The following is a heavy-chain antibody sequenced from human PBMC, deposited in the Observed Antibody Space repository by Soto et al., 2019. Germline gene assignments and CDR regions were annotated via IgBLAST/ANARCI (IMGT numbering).Heavy chain of an antibody. Sequence: QVQLVQSGAELKKPGASVKVSCATSGYTFTSNSITWVRQAPGQGLEWMGGISAYNGETSYAEKFQGRLTMTTDTSTSTAYMELGSRRSDDTAVYYCARVWGSYRAPSGGAGFDPWGQGTLVTVSS. CDR2: ISAYNGET. CDR1: GYTFTSNS. D-gene: IGHD3-16*02. J-gene: IGHJ5*02. CDR3: ARVWGSYRAPSGGAGFDP. V-gene: IGHV1-18*04.